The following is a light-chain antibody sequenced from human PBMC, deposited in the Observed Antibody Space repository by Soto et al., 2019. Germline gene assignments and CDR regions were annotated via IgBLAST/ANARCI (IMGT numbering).Light chain of an antibody. CDR2: KTS. Sequence: DIPMTQSPSTLSASVGDRVTITCRASQTTTAWVAWYQQKPGKAPKLLIYKTSSLESGVPSRFSGSGSGTEFTRTISSLQPDDLSTYFCQQYTPYSYPFGQGTKLEIK. J-gene: IGKJ2*01. V-gene: IGKV1-5*03. CDR1: QTTTAW. CDR3: QQYTPYSYP.